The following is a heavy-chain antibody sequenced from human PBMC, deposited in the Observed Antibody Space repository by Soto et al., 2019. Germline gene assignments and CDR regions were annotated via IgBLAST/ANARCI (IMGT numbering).Heavy chain of an antibody. CDR2: ISGSGGST. CDR3: AKAEGDYPLYYYGMDV. D-gene: IGHD4-17*01. J-gene: IGHJ6*02. V-gene: IGHV3-23*01. CDR1: GFTFSSYA. Sequence: EVQVLESGGGLVQPGGSLRLSCAASGFTFSSYAMSWVRQAPGKGLEWVSGISGSGGSTDYADSVKGRFTISRDNSNNTLYLQMNSLSAEDTAVYYCAKAEGDYPLYYYGMDVWGQGTTVTVSS.